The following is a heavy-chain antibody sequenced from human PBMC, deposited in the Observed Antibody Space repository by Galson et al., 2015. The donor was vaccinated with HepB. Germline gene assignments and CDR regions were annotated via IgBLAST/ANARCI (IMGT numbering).Heavy chain of an antibody. D-gene: IGHD3-10*01. CDR2: IYPGDSDT. V-gene: IGHV5-51*03. CDR1: GYSFTSYW. J-gene: IGHJ6*02. CDR3: ARPGYYYGTGVTGYYYGMDV. Sequence: QSGAEVKKPGESLKISCKGSGYSFTSYWIGWVRQMPGKGLEWMGIIYPGDSDTRYSPSFPGQVTISADKAISTAYLQWSSLKASDTAMYYCARPGYYYGTGVTGYYYGMDVCGQGTTVTVSS.